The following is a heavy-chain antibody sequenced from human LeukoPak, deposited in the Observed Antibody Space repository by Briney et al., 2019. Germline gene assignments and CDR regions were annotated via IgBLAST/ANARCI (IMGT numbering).Heavy chain of an antibody. V-gene: IGHV3-23*01. CDR2: ISDGGGST. J-gene: IGHJ3*02. D-gene: IGHD4/OR15-4a*01. Sequence: GGSLRLSCEASGFTFSNYAMSWVRQAPGKGLEWVSVISDGGGSTYYADSVKGRFTISRDNAKNSLYLQMNSLRAEDTAVYYCARLWAVAGASGAFDIWGQGTMVTVSS. CDR1: GFTFSNYA. CDR3: ARLWAVAGASGAFDI.